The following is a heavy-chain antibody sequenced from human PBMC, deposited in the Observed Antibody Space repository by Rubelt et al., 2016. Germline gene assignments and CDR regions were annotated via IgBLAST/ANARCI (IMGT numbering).Heavy chain of an antibody. CDR3: ARAPDCSSTSCYARGWYYYGMDV. CDR2: IYSGGST. Sequence: RQAPGKGLEWVSVIYSGGSTYYADSVKGRFTISRHNSKNTLYLQMNSLRAEDTAVYYCARAPDCSSTSCYARGWYYYGMDVWGQGTTVTVSS. D-gene: IGHD2-2*01. J-gene: IGHJ6*02. V-gene: IGHV3-53*04.